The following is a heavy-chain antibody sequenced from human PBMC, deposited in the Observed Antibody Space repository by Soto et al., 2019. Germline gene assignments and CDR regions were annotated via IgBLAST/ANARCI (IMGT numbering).Heavy chain of an antibody. Sequence: GESLKISCKGSGYSFTSYWIGWVRQMPGKGLEWMGIIYPGDSDTRYSPSFQGQVTISADKSISTAYLQWSSLKASDTAMYYCARQVTVYCSGGSCYFDYWGQGTLVTVSS. CDR1: GYSFTSYW. D-gene: IGHD2-15*01. J-gene: IGHJ4*02. CDR3: ARQVTVYCSGGSCYFDY. CDR2: IYPGDSDT. V-gene: IGHV5-51*01.